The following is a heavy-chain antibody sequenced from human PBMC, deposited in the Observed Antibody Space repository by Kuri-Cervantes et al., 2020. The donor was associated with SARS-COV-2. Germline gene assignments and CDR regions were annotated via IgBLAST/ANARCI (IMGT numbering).Heavy chain of an antibody. V-gene: IGHV1-69*04. Sequence: SVKVSCKASGGTFSSYAISWVRQAPGQGLEWMGRIIPILGIANYAQKFQGRVTITADESTSTAYMELSSLRSEDTAVYYCAGERVEVTIFGVVIMHYFDYWGQGTLVTVSS. J-gene: IGHJ4*02. CDR2: IIPILGIA. D-gene: IGHD3-3*01. CDR3: AGERVEVTIFGVVIMHYFDY. CDR1: GGTFSSYA.